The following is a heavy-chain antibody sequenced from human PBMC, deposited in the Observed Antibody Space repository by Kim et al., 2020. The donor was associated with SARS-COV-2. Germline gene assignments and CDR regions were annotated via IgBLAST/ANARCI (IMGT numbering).Heavy chain of an antibody. J-gene: IGHJ4*02. D-gene: IGHD4-17*01. V-gene: IGHV4-39*07. Sequence: NPSLKSRVTISVDTSKNQFSLKLSSVTAADTAVYYCARGYRDYGDYEDYWGQGTLVTVSS. CDR3: ARGYRDYGDYEDY.